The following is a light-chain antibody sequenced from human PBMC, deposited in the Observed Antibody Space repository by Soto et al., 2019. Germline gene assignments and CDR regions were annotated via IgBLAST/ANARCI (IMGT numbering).Light chain of an antibody. CDR2: SND. V-gene: IGLV1-44*01. J-gene: IGLJ3*02. CDR1: SSNIGSNT. CDR3: SVWDDSLNGPV. Sequence: QSVLTQPPSVSGTPGQRVTISCSGSSSNIGSNTVNWYQQLPGTAPKLLIYSNDQRPSGVPDRFSDYKSGTSDSLAISGLQSEDEAVYYCSVWDDSLNGPVFGGGTQLTVL.